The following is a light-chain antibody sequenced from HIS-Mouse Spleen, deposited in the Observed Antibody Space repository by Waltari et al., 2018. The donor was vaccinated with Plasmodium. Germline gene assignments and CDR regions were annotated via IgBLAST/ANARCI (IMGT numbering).Light chain of an antibody. Sequence: SYELTQPPSVSVSPGQTARITCSGDALPKQYAYWYQQKPGQAPVLVIYTDRERPSGIPERFSGSSSGTTVTLTISGFQAEDEADYYCQSADSSGTYRVVGGGTKLTVL. CDR3: QSADSSGTYRV. CDR1: ALPKQY. J-gene: IGLJ2*01. V-gene: IGLV3-25*03. CDR2: TDR.